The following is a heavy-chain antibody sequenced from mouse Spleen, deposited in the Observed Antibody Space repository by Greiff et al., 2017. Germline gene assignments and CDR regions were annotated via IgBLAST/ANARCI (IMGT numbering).Heavy chain of an antibody. D-gene: IGHD1-1*01. CDR1: GYTFTDYE. V-gene: IGHV1-15*01. J-gene: IGHJ4*01. CDR3: TRCILRALGY. CDR2: IDPETGGT. Sequence: VKLVESGAELARPGASVKLSCKASGYTFTDYEMHWVKQTPVHGLEWIGAIDPETGGTAYNQKFKGKAILTADKSSSTAYMELRSLTSEDSAVFYCTRCILRALGYGWQRTTVTVSS.